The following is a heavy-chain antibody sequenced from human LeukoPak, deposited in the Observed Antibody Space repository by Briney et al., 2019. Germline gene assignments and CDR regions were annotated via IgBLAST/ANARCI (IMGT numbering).Heavy chain of an antibody. CDR2: IYYSGST. V-gene: IGHV4-39*01. J-gene: IGHJ4*02. CDR1: GGSISSSSYC. Sequence: PSETLSLTCTVSGGSISSSSYCWGWIRQPPGKGLEWIGGIYYSGSTYYNPSLKSRVTISVDTSKNQFSLKLSSVTAADTAVYYCASLQGGATVLDNPFDYWGQGTLVTVSS. CDR3: ASLQGGATVLDNPFDY. D-gene: IGHD1-26*01.